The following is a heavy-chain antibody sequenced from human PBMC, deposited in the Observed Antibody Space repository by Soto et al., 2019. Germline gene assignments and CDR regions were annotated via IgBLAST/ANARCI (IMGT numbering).Heavy chain of an antibody. CDR3: ARRPAGYRDYEGSGFDY. CDR1: GYTFTGYY. V-gene: IGHV1-2*02. Sequence: ASVKVSCKASGYTFTGYYMHWVRQAPGQGLEWMGWINPNSGGTNYAQKFQGRVTMTRDTSISTAYMELSRLRSDDTAMYYRARRPAGYRDYEGSGFDYWAQGILVTVSS. J-gene: IGHJ4*02. CDR2: INPNSGGT. D-gene: IGHD4-17*01.